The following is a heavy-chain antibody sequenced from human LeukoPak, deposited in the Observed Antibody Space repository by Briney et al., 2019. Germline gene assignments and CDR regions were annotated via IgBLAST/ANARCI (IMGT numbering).Heavy chain of an antibody. Sequence: GGSLRLSCAASGFTFSTCAMHWVRQAPGKGLEYVAAISGNGDSTYYANSVKGRFTISRDNSMNTLYLQMNSLRAEDTAVYYCARDLVRGLIDVREHQDRTYIFDFWGQGTLVTVSS. CDR2: ISGNGDST. D-gene: IGHD3-10*01. CDR3: ARDLVRGLIDVREHQDRTYIFDF. J-gene: IGHJ4*02. V-gene: IGHV3-64*01. CDR1: GFTFSTCA.